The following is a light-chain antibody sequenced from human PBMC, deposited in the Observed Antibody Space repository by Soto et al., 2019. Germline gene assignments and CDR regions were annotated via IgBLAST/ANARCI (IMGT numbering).Light chain of an antibody. V-gene: IGKV3-20*01. Sequence: EIVWTQSPGTLYLSPGERATLSCRASQSVSSSYLAWYQQKPGPATRLLIYDASSRATGIADRFSGSGSGTDFTLTISRLEPEDFALYYCQQYGSSPRTFGQGTKLEIK. J-gene: IGKJ2*01. CDR2: DAS. CDR3: QQYGSSPRT. CDR1: QSVSSSY.